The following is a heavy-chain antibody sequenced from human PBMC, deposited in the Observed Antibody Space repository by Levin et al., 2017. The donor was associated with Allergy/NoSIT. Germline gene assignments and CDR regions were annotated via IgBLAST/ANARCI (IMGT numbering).Heavy chain of an antibody. D-gene: IGHD3-22*01. J-gene: IGHJ3*02. CDR2: IYSGGST. V-gene: IGHV3-66*01. Sequence: SCAASGFTVSRNYMSWVRQAPGKGLEWVSVIYSGGSTHYADSVKGRFTISRDNSRNTLYLQMNSLRAEDTAVYYCDLGYYYDSSGYDAFDIWGPGTMVTVSS. CDR1: GFTVSRNY. CDR3: DLGYYYDSSGYDAFDI.